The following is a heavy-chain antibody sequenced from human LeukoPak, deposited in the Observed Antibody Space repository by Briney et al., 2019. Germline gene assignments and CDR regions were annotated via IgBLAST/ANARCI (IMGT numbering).Heavy chain of an antibody. CDR1: GGTFSSYA. J-gene: IGHJ6*03. Sequence: SVKVSCKASGGTFSSYAISWVRQAPGQGLEWMGGIIPIFGTANYAQKFQGRVTITTDESTSTSYMELSSLRSEDTAVYYCARAYSGYDFPHYYYYYMDVWGKGTTVTVSS. CDR2: IIPIFGTA. D-gene: IGHD5-12*01. V-gene: IGHV1-69*05. CDR3: ARAYSGYDFPHYYYYYMDV.